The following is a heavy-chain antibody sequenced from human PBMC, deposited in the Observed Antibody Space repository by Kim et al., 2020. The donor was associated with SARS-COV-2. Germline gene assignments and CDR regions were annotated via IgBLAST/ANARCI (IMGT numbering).Heavy chain of an antibody. CDR1: GFNFWSFT. V-gene: IGHV3-21*01. CDR3: ARDDTREDGFDV. Sequence: GGSLRLSCAASGFNFWSFTMTWVRQAPGKGLEWVSTISSSSTYIYYGDSVKGRFAISRDNAENSLYLQMSSLTVDDTALYYCARDDTREDGFDVWGQGTLVTVSS. D-gene: IGHD1-26*01. CDR2: ISSSSTYI. J-gene: IGHJ3*01.